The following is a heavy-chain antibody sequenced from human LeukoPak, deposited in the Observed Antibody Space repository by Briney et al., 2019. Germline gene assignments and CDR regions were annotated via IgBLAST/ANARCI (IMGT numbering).Heavy chain of an antibody. D-gene: IGHD1-26*01. CDR1: GFTFSDYW. CDR2: IKQDGSET. J-gene: IGHJ4*01. CDR3: ARGVMSGIDFFDY. Sequence: PGWSVPLSCAASGFTFSDYWMTWVRQAPGKGLEGVANIKQDGSETYYVDPLKGPFTISRDNATNSRFLQMNSLSAEDTALYYCARGVMSGIDFFDYWGHGELGTVSS. V-gene: IGHV3-7*01.